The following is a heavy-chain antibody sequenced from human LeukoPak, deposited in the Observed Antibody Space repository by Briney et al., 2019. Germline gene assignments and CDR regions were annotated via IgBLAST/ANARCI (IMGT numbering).Heavy chain of an antibody. V-gene: IGHV3-23*01. CDR1: GFTFRSYA. CDR3: AKSGGYSYVENFDY. J-gene: IGHJ4*02. D-gene: IGHD5-18*01. Sequence: TGGSPRLSCAASGFTFRSYAMNWVRQAPGKGLEWVSGTSGSGGSTFYADSVKGRFTMSRDNSKDTLYLQMNSLRAEDTAVYYCAKSGGYSYVENFDYWGQGTLVTVSS. CDR2: TSGSGGST.